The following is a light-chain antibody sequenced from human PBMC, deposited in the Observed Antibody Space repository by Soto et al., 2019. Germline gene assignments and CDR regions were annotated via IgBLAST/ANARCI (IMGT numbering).Light chain of an antibody. CDR3: QKYNTVPAT. V-gene: IGKV1-27*01. CDR1: QGIGNS. CDR2: SAS. J-gene: IGKJ5*01. Sequence: DIQMTQSPPSLSASVGDRVTITCRASQGIGNSLAWYQQKPGTDPKLLIYSASTLHSGVPSRFSGSGSGTDFTLTISSLQPEDVAAYYCQKYNTVPATFGQGTRLEIK.